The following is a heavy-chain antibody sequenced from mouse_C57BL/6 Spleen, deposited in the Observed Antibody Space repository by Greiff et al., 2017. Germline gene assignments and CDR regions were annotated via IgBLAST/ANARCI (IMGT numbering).Heavy chain of an antibody. CDR2: INPGSGGT. CDR1: GYAFTNYL. D-gene: IGHD4-1*01. V-gene: IGHV1-54*01. J-gene: IGHJ2*01. Sequence: QVQLQQSGAELVRPGTSVKVSCKASGYAFTNYLIEWVKQRPGQGLEWIGVINPGSGGTNYNEKFKGKATLTADKSSSTAYMQLSSLTSEDSAVYFCARGELALFDYWGQGTTLTVSS. CDR3: ARGELALFDY.